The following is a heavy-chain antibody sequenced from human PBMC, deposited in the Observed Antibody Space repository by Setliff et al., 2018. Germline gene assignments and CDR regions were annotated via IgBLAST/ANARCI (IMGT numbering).Heavy chain of an antibody. CDR1: GFSFSSYG. CDR3: ARVGRSSGWYSGDYFYVYMDV. J-gene: IGHJ6*03. V-gene: IGHV3-30*03. D-gene: IGHD6-19*01. CDR2: ISYDGSRK. Sequence: PGGSLRLSCEGPGFSFSSYGLHWVRQTPGKGLEWVAVISYDGSRKFHADSVKGRFTISRDNSKKTLYLQMNSLRGDDTAVYYCARVGRSSGWYSGDYFYVYMDVWGRGTTVTVSS.